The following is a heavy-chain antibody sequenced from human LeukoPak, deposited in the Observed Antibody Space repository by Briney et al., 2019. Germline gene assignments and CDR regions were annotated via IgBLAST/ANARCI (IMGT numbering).Heavy chain of an antibody. CDR1: GFSFRSYV. J-gene: IGHJ4*02. CDR2: ISGSGGST. CDR3: AALRFGVVITISDVDF. V-gene: IGHV3-23*01. D-gene: IGHD3-3*01. Sequence: GGSLRLSCAGSGFSFRSYVMNWVRQAPGKGLEWVSGISGSGGSTYYADSAKGRFTISRDNSKKTLYLQMNSLGAEDTAVYFCAALRFGVVITISDVDFWGQGTLVTVSS.